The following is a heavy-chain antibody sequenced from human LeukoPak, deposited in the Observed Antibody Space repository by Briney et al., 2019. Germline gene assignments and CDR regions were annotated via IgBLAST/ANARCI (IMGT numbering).Heavy chain of an antibody. V-gene: IGHV1-18*01. Sequence: ASVKVSCKASGGTFSSYAISWVRQAPGQGLEWMGWISAYNGNTNYAQKLQGRVTMTTDTSTSTAYMELRSLRSDDTAVYYCARSGITMIVADYWGQGTLVTVSS. CDR1: GGTFSSYA. CDR2: ISAYNGNT. D-gene: IGHD3-22*01. J-gene: IGHJ4*02. CDR3: ARSGITMIVADY.